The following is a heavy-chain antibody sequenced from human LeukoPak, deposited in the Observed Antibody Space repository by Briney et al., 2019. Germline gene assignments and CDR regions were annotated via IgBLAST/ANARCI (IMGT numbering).Heavy chain of an antibody. Sequence: GGSLRLSCAASGFTFDDYAMHWVRHVPGKGLEWVSGISWSSGSIDYADSVKGRFTISRDNAKNSLYLQMNSLRGDDTALYYCAKDIGEQWLALDYWGQGTLVTVSS. CDR1: GFTFDDYA. J-gene: IGHJ4*02. V-gene: IGHV3-9*01. CDR2: ISWSSGSI. CDR3: AKDIGEQWLALDY. D-gene: IGHD6-19*01.